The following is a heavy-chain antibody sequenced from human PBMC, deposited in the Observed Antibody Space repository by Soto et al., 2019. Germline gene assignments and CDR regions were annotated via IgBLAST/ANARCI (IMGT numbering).Heavy chain of an antibody. CDR3: AREYYGSGSYYLGRWFDP. CDR1: GGSISSSSYY. V-gene: IGHV4-39*02. D-gene: IGHD3-10*01. CDR2: IYYSGST. Sequence: SQTLSLTCTVSGGSISSSSYYWGWIRQPPGKGLEWIGSIYYSGSTYYNPSLKSRVTISIDTSKNQFSLKLSSVTATDTAVYYCAREYYGSGSYYLGRWFDPWGQGTLVTVS. J-gene: IGHJ5*02.